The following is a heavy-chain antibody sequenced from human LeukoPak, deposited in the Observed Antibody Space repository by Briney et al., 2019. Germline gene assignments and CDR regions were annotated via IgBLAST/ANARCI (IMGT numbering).Heavy chain of an antibody. CDR1: GFTFSSYA. V-gene: IGHV3-23*01. J-gene: IGHJ4*02. CDR3: AKGSYYDILTGYYLDY. Sequence: GGSLRLSCAASGFTFSSYAMSWVRQAPGKGLEWGSPISGSGGSTYYADSVKGRFTISRDNSKNTLYLQMNSLRAEDTAVYYCAKGSYYDILTGYYLDYWGQGTLVTVSS. D-gene: IGHD3-9*01. CDR2: ISGSGGST.